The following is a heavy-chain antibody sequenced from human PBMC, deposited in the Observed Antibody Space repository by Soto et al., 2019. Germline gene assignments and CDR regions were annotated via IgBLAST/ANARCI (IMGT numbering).Heavy chain of an antibody. CDR1: GGTFSSYA. J-gene: IGHJ4*02. CDR3: ARNRYYDSSGPDDY. V-gene: IGHV1-69*13. Sequence: ASVKVSCKASGGTFSSYAISWVRQAPGQGLEWMGGIIPIFVTANYAQKFQGRVTITADESTSTAYMELSSLRSEDTAVYYCARNRYYDSSGPDDYWGQGTLVTVSS. D-gene: IGHD3-22*01. CDR2: IIPIFVTA.